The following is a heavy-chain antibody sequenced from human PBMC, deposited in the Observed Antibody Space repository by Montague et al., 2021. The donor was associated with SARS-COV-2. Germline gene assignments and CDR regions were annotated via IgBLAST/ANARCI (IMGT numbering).Heavy chain of an antibody. CDR1: SGSISTYY. D-gene: IGHD3-10*01. CDR3: ASGAGDYYYGIDV. CDR2: VYYSGST. V-gene: IGHV4-59*01. J-gene: IGHJ6*02. Sequence: SETLSLTCTVSSGSISTYYWSWIRQPPGKGLEWMGYVYYSGSTNYNPSLKSRVTISVDTSKNQFSLKLRSVTAADTAVYYCASGAGDYYYGIDVWGQGTTVTVAS.